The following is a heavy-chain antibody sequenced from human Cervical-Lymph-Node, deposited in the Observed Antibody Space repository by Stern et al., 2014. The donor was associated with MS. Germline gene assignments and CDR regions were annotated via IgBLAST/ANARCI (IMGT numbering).Heavy chain of an antibody. CDR2: ISHSGDT. CDR3: ARLSTAVDF. V-gene: IGHV4-59*08. CDR1: GGSISSRY. J-gene: IGHJ4*02. Sequence: VQLVQSGPGLVKPSETLSLTCAVSGGSISSRYWGWIRQPPGKGLEWIGLISHSGDTKYNPSLTSRVTISLDTSKNQFSLQADSVTAADTAVYYCARLSTAVDFWGQGTLVTVSS.